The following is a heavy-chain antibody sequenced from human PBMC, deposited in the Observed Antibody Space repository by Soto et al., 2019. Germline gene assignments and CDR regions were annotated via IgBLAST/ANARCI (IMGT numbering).Heavy chain of an antibody. V-gene: IGHV4-30-4*01. Sequence: QVQLQESGPGLVKPSQTLSLTCTIAGGSISSGDYYWSWIRQPPGKGLEWIGHIYDSGSTYNNPSLNSRVTISIDPSENQFSLNLRSVTAADTAVYYCARGLSGDQVDSWGQGTLVTVSS. CDR3: ARGLSGDQVDS. CDR1: GGSISSGDYY. J-gene: IGHJ4*02. D-gene: IGHD1-1*01. CDR2: IYDSGST.